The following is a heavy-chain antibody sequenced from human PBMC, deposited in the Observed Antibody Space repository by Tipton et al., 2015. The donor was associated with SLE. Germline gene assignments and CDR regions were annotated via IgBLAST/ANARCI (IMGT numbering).Heavy chain of an antibody. V-gene: IGHV4-61*01. CDR3: ARDWLGGVDSFDY. CDR1: GGSISSGSYY. CDR2: ISYTGYT. J-gene: IGHJ4*02. D-gene: IGHD3-16*01. Sequence: TLSLTCTVSGGSISSGSYYWIWIRQPPGKGLQWIGYISYTGYTNYSPSLRSRVTMSVDTSKNQFSLRLTSVTAADTAVYYCARDWLGGVDSFDYWGQGTLVTVSS.